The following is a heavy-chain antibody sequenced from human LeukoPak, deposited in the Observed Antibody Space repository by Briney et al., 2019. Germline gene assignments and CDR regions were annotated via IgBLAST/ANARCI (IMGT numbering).Heavy chain of an antibody. CDR2: INHSGST. CDR3: ARGGIVVVPAAINFDY. V-gene: IGHV4-34*01. CDR1: RGSFSGYY. D-gene: IGHD2-2*01. Sequence: SETLSLTCAVYRGSFSGYYWSWLRQPPGKGLEWIGEINHSGSTNYNPSLKSRVTISVDTSKNQFSLKLSSVTAADTAVYYCARGGIVVVPAAINFDYWGQGTLVTVSS. J-gene: IGHJ4*02.